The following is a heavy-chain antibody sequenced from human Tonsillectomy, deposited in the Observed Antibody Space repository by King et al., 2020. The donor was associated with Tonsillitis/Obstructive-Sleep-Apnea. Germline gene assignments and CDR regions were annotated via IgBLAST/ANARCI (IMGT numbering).Heavy chain of an antibody. CDR1: GGSISSYY. CDR3: WRDMVLEAGGDAFDI. D-gene: IGHD2-8*01. Sequence: VQLQESGPGLVKPSETLSLTCTVSGGSISSYYWSWIRPPPGKGLGWIGYLYYSGSTNYNPSLNSRVTISVDTPKKQFSLKLSSVTAADTGVYYCWRDMVLEAGGDAFDIWGQGAMVTVSS. J-gene: IGHJ3*02. CDR2: LYYSGST. V-gene: IGHV4-59*01.